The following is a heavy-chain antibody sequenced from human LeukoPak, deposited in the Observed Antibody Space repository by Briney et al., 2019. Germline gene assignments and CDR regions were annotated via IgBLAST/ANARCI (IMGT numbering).Heavy chain of an antibody. CDR2: ISWNSGSI. D-gene: IGHD6-13*01. V-gene: IGHV3-9*01. CDR1: GFTFDDYA. Sequence: PGGSLRLSCAASGFTFDDYAMHWVRQAPGKGLEWVSGISWNSGSIGYADSVNGRFTISRDNAKNSLYLQMNSLRAEDTALYYCAKDISPFIAAAGTGFDYWGQGTLVTVSS. CDR3: AKDISPFIAAAGTGFDY. J-gene: IGHJ4*02.